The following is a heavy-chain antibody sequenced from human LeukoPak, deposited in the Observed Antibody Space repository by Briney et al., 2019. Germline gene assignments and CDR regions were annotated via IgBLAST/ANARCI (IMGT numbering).Heavy chain of an antibody. Sequence: GGSLRLSCAASGFTFSSYSMNWVRQAPGKGLEWVSYISGSSSTIYYADSVKGRFTISRDNAKNSLYLQMNSLRAEDMALYYCAKGKYSSSSALTDYWGQGTLVTVSS. D-gene: IGHD6-6*01. CDR3: AKGKYSSSSALTDY. CDR1: GFTFSSYS. CDR2: ISGSSSTI. V-gene: IGHV3-48*04. J-gene: IGHJ4*02.